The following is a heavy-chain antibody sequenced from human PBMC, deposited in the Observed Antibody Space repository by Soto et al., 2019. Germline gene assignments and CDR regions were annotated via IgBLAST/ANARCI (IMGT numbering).Heavy chain of an antibody. CDR3: ARQNYYSGMDV. V-gene: IGHV1-18*01. Sequence: QVQLVQSGAEVKKAGASVKVSCKASGYTFNSYFITWVRQAPGQGLEWMGWISAYNGNTNYAQMLQGRVTMTTDTSTATGYTEMRSLESDDTAVYYCARQNYYSGMDVWGQGTTVTVSS. J-gene: IGHJ6*02. CDR2: ISAYNGNT. CDR1: GYTFNSYF.